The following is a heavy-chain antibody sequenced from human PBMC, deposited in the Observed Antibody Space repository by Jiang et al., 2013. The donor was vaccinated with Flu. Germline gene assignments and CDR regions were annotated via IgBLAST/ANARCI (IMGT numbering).Heavy chain of an antibody. D-gene: IGHD4-17*01. V-gene: IGHV4-30-4*01. Sequence: LSLTCTVSGGSISSGDYYWSWIRQPPGKGLEWIGYIYYSGSTYYNPSLKSRVTISVDTSKNQFSLKLSSVTAADTAVYYCARSTVTTRDFDYWGQGTLVTVSS. CDR2: IYYSGST. CDR3: ARSTVTTRDFDY. J-gene: IGHJ4*02. CDR1: GGSISSGDYY.